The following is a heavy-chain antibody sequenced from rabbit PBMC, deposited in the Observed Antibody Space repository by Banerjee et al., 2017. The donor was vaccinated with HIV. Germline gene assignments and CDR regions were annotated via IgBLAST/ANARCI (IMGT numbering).Heavy chain of an antibody. CDR3: ARRLVVVGFFNL. CDR1: GFSFSSVYW. J-gene: IGHJ4*01. V-gene: IGHV1S45*01. CDR2: IYTGSGGSA. Sequence: QQQLEESGGGLVKPGASLTLTCTASGFSFSSVYWICWVRQAPGKGLEWIACIYTGSGGSAYYASRAKGRFTISKTSSTTLTLQMTSLTAADTATYFCARRLVVVGFFNLWGQGTLVTDS. D-gene: IGHD4-2*01.